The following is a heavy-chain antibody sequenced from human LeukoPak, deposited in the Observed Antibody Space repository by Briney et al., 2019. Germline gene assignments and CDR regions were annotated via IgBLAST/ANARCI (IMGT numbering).Heavy chain of an antibody. D-gene: IGHD3-10*01. CDR1: GYTFTGYY. CDR3: ARWPGGYNWFDP. V-gene: IGHV1-2*02. CDR2: INPNSGGT. J-gene: IGHJ5*02. Sequence: ASVKVSCKASGYTFTGYYIHWVRRAPGQGLEWMGWINPNSGGTNYAQKFQGRVTLTRDTSISTAYMELNSLISDDTAVYYCARWPGGYNWFDPWGQGTLVTVSS.